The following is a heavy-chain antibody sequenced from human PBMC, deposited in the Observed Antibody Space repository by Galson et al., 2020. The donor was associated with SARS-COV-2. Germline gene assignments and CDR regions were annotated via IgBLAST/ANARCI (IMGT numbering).Heavy chain of an antibody. CDR1: GFTFNNYA. Sequence: GESLKISCAAAGFTFNNYAMHWVRQAPGKGLVWVAVISHDRSNKYYADSVKGRFTISRDNSKNTLYLQMSSLRAEDTAIYYCAKDLGYCSTTSCRSRYYYYGMDVWGQGTTVTVSS. J-gene: IGHJ6*02. CDR3: AKDLGYCSTTSCRSRYYYYGMDV. CDR2: ISHDRSNK. D-gene: IGHD2-2*01. V-gene: IGHV3-30-3*01.